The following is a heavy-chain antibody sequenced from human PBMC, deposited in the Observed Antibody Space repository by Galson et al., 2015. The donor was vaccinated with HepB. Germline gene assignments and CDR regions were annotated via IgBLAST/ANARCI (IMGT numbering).Heavy chain of an antibody. CDR2: ISSSGSTI. V-gene: IGHV3-11*01. D-gene: IGHD3-3*01. Sequence: SLRLSCAASGFTFSDYYMSWIRQAPGKGLEWVSYISSSGSTIYYADSVKGRFTISRDNAKNSLYLQMNSLRAEDTAVYYCAREGAEPLHYDFWSGARNPKIDIWGQGTMVTVSS. CDR3: AREGAEPLHYDFWSGARNPKIDI. J-gene: IGHJ3*02. CDR1: GFTFSDYY.